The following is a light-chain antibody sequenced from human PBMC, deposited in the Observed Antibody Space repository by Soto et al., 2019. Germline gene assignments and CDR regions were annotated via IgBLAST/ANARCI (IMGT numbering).Light chain of an antibody. V-gene: IGLV2-23*01. CDR2: EGS. CDR1: SSDVGSYNL. CDR3: CLYAGSSTSVV. Sequence: QSVLTQPASVSGSPGQSITISCTGTSSDVGSYNLVSWYQQHPGKAPKLMIYEGSKRTSGVSNRFSGSKSGNTASLTISGLQAEDEADYYCCLYAGSSTSVVFGGGTKVTVL. J-gene: IGLJ2*01.